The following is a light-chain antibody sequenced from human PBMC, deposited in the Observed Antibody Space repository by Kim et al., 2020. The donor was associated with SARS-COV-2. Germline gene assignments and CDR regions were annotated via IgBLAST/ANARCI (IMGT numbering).Light chain of an antibody. V-gene: IGLV3-1*01. CDR2: QDT. Sequence: SYELTQPPSVSVSPGQTASITCSGDKLGDKLGDKYVCWYQQKPGQSPVLVIYQDTRRPSGIPERFSASNSGNTATLTISGTQAIDEADYYCQAWDSSTWVFGGGTQLTVL. J-gene: IGLJ3*02. CDR3: QAWDSSTWV. CDR1: KLGDKLGDKY.